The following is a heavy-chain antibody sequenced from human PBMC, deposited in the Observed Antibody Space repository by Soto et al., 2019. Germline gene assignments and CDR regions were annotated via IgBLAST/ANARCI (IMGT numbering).Heavy chain of an antibody. V-gene: IGHV3-15*01. D-gene: IGHD5-12*01. Sequence: EVQLVESGGGLVKPGESLRLSCAASGLSFSNAWMNWVRQAPGNGLEWVGQIRSKTDGGTIFYPAPVKDRFIISRDDSRNTLYLQMDSLKTEDTAVYYCTTAHPRGPDYWGQGTLVTVST. CDR2: IRSKTDGGTI. CDR3: TTAHPRGPDY. CDR1: GLSFSNAW. J-gene: IGHJ4*02.